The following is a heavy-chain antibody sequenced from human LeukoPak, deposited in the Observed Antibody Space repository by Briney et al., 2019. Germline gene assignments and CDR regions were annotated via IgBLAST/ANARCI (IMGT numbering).Heavy chain of an antibody. D-gene: IGHD5-12*01. Sequence: GASVKVSCKASGYTFYSYGISWVRQAPGQGLEWMAWISVYNDNRRNAQNFKGRVTLTTDKSTSTAYMELRSLKSDDTATYYCVRDGRFEYSHFYYFDYWGQGTQVTVSS. V-gene: IGHV1-18*01. CDR3: VRDGRFEYSHFYYFDY. CDR1: GYTFYSYG. J-gene: IGHJ4*02. CDR2: ISVYNDNR.